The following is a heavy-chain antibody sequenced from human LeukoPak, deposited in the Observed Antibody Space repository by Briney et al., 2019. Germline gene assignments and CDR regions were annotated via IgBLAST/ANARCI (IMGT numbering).Heavy chain of an antibody. J-gene: IGHJ4*02. V-gene: IGHV4-38-2*02. CDR1: GYSLSSGYY. CDR2: IYHSGST. D-gene: IGHD2-15*01. Sequence: SETLSLTCTVSGYSLSSGYYWGWIRQPPGKGLEWIGSIYHSGSTYYNPSLKSRVTISVDTYTNHFALKLRSVPSADTAVSYWGRDLLTGGYCSGGSCYDYWGQGTLVTVSS. CDR3: GRDLLTGGYCSGGSCYDY.